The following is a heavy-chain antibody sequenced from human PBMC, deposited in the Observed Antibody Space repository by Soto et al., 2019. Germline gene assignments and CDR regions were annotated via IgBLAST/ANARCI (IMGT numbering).Heavy chain of an antibody. D-gene: IGHD3-9*01. CDR1: GGSFSGYY. CDR2: INHSGST. J-gene: IGHJ4*02. V-gene: IGHV4-34*01. CDR3: GRLEGLATISYYFDY. Sequence: SETLSLTCAVYGGSFSGYYWIWIRQPPGKGLEWIGEINHSGSTNYNPSLKSRVTISVDKSKNQFSLKLMSLSAADTAVYYCGRLEGLATISYYFDYWGQGALVTVSS.